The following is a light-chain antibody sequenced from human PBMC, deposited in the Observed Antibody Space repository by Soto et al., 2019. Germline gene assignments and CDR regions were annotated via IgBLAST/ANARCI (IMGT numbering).Light chain of an antibody. CDR1: SGHNSYA. J-gene: IGLJ2*01. Sequence: QLVLTQSPSASASLGASVKLTCTLSSGHNSYAIAWHQQQPEKGPRYLMKLNSDGSHSKGDGIPDRFSGSSSGAERHLTISSLQSEDEADYYCQTWGTGSVVFGGGTKVTVL. CDR2: LNSDGSH. CDR3: QTWGTGSVV. V-gene: IGLV4-69*01.